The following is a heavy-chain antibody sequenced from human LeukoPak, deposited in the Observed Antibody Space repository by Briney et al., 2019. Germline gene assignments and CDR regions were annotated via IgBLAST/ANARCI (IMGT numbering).Heavy chain of an antibody. Sequence: SQTLSLTCTVSGGSISSGSYFWSWIRQPAGQGLEWIGHIYTSGTTNYNPSLKSRVTIPADTSKNQFSLKLSSVTAADTAVYYCARGITIFGVVIQNWFDPWGQGTLVTVSS. CDR1: GGSISSGSYF. CDR3: ARGITIFGVVIQNWFDP. J-gene: IGHJ5*02. CDR2: IYTSGTT. V-gene: IGHV4-61*09. D-gene: IGHD3-3*01.